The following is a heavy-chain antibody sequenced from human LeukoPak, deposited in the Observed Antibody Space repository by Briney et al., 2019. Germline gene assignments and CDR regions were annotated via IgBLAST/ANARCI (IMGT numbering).Heavy chain of an antibody. Sequence: SSETLSLTCTVSGYSISSGYYWGWIRQPPGKGLEWIGSIYHSGSTYYNPSLKSRVTISVDRSKNQFSLKLSSVTAADTAVYYCASPCGGSSCQEGAFDIWGQGTMVTVSS. D-gene: IGHD6-13*01. CDR2: IYHSGST. CDR1: GYSISSGYY. V-gene: IGHV4-38-2*02. J-gene: IGHJ3*02. CDR3: ASPCGGSSCQEGAFDI.